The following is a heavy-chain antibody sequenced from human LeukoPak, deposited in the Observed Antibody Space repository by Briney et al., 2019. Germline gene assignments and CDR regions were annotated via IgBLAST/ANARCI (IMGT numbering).Heavy chain of an antibody. J-gene: IGHJ6*02. Sequence: PGGSLRLSCAASGFTFSSYTIHWVRQAPGKGLDWVAVMSYDGYTKFYADSVKGRFTISRDNFRSTLYLQMTSLTPEDTAVYYCARVQYSSNLYGMDVWGQGTTVTVSS. CDR1: GFTFSSYT. D-gene: IGHD6-13*01. V-gene: IGHV3-30-3*01. CDR3: ARVQYSSNLYGMDV. CDR2: MSYDGYTK.